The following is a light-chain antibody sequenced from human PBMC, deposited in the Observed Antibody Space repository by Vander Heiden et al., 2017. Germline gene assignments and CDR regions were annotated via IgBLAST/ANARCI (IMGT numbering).Light chain of an antibody. V-gene: IGLV1-40*01. Sequence: QSVLTQPPSVSGAPWQRVTISCTGSSSNIGAGSGVHWYQQLPGTAPKLLIYVNTNRPSGVPDRFSGSKAGTSASLAITGLQAEDEADYYCQSYDSSLSGSVFGGGTKLTVL. J-gene: IGLJ3*02. CDR2: VNT. CDR1: SSNIGAGSG. CDR3: QSYDSSLSGSV.